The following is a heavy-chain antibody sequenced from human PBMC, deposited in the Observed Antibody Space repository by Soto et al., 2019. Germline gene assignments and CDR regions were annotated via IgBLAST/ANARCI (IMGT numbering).Heavy chain of an antibody. V-gene: IGHV1-69*06. CDR2: IIPIFGTA. CDR3: ASVSVAGNGPDTRNYYYYDVAV. Sequence: SVKVSCKASGGTFSSYAISWVRQAPGQGLEWMGGIIPIFGTANYAQKFQGRVTITADKSTSTAYMELSSLRSEETAVYYCASVSVAGNGPDTRNYYYYDVAVWGQETTVTVSS. D-gene: IGHD6-19*01. CDR1: GGTFSSYA. J-gene: IGHJ6*02.